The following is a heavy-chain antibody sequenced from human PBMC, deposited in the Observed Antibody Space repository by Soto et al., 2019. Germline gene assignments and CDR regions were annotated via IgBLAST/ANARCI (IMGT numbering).Heavy chain of an antibody. V-gene: IGHV3-73*01. CDR1: GFTFSGSA. CDR2: IRSKANSYAT. CDR3: TRLVDIVVVPAAIPFDP. D-gene: IGHD2-2*03. J-gene: IGHJ5*02. Sequence: GGSLRLSCAASGFTFSGSAMHWVRQASGKGLEWVGRIRSKANSYATAYAASVKGRFTISRDDSKNTAYLQMNSLKTEDTAVYYCTRLVDIVVVPAAIPFDPWGQGTLVTVS.